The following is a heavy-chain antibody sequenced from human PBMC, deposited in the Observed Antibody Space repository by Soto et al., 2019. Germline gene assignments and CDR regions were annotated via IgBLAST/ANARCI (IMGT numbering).Heavy chain of an antibody. CDR3: ARDQAKPYYDFWSAPSWKLED. V-gene: IGHV3-33*01. CDR1: GFTFSSYG. J-gene: IGHJ1*01. CDR2: IWYDGSNK. Sequence: GGSLRLSCAASGFTFSSYGMHWVRQAPGKGLEWVAVIWYDGSNKYYADSVKGRFPISRDNSKNTLYLQMNSLRAEDTAVYYCARDQAKPYYDFWSAPSWKLEDWGQGTLVTVSS. D-gene: IGHD3-3*01.